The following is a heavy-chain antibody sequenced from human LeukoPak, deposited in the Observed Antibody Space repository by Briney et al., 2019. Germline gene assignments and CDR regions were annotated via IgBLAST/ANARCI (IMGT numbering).Heavy chain of an antibody. D-gene: IGHD6-13*01. V-gene: IGHV4-38-2*02. CDR3: ARLLIAAAGTNWFDP. CDR2: IYHSGST. Sequence: SETLSLTCTVSGYSISSGYYWGWIRQPPGKGLEWIGSIYHSGSTYYNPSLKSRVTISVDTSKNQFSLKLSSVTAADTAVYYCARLLIAAAGTNWFDPWGQGTLVTVSS. CDR1: GYSISSGYY. J-gene: IGHJ5*02.